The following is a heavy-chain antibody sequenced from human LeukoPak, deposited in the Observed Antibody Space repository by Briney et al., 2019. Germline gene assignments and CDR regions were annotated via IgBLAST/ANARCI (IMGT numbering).Heavy chain of an antibody. D-gene: IGHD3-22*01. V-gene: IGHV1-58*01. CDR1: GFTFTSSA. CDR3: AAGGYDSSGYFWFDP. Sequence: SVKVSCKASGFTFTSSAVQWVRQARGQRLEWIGWIVVGSGNTNYAQKFQERVTITRDMPTSTAYMELSSLRSEDTAVYYCAAGGYDSSGYFWFDPWGQGTLVTVSS. CDR2: IVVGSGNT. J-gene: IGHJ5*02.